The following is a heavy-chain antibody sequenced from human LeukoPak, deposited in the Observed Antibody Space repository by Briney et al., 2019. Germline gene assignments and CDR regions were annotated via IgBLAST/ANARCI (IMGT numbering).Heavy chain of an antibody. CDR2: IPYDGSNK. CDR3: AKGVGGSANYYYMDV. V-gene: IGHV3-30*02. CDR1: GFTFSSCG. D-gene: IGHD3-10*01. J-gene: IGHJ6*03. Sequence: GGSLRLSCAASGFTFSSCGMHWVRQAPGKGLEWVAFIPYDGSNKYYADSVKGRFTISRDSSKNTLYLQMNSLRAEDTAVYYCAKGVGGSANYYYMDVWAKGTTVTVSS.